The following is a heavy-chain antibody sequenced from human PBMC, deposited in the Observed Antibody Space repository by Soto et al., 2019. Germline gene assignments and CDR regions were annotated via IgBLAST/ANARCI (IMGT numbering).Heavy chain of an antibody. D-gene: IGHD5-18*01. CDR1: GFTFSSYG. CDR2: IWYDGSNK. Sequence: PGGSLRLSCAASGFTFSSYGMHWVRQAPGKGLEWVAVIWYDGSNKYYADSVKGRFTISRDNSKNTLYLQMNSLRAEDTAVYYCARDSETAMAALDYWGQGTLVTVSS. V-gene: IGHV3-33*01. J-gene: IGHJ4*02. CDR3: ARDSETAMAALDY.